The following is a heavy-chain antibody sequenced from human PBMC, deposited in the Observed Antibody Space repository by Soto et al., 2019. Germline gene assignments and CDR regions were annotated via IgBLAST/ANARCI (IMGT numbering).Heavy chain of an antibody. J-gene: IGHJ6*02. Sequence: QVQLVQSGAEVKKPGSSVKVSCKASGGTFSSYAISWVRQAPGQGLEWMGGIIPIFGTANYAQKFQGRVTITADESTSTADMELSSLRSEDTAVYYCARVSGRIAAAGDDYYYSGMDVWGQGTTVTVSS. V-gene: IGHV1-69*12. CDR1: GGTFSSYA. CDR2: IIPIFGTA. D-gene: IGHD6-13*01. CDR3: ARVSGRIAAAGDDYYYSGMDV.